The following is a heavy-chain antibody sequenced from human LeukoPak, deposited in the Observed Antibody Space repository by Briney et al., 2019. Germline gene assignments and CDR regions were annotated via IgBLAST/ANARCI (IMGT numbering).Heavy chain of an antibody. D-gene: IGHD4-17*01. CDR3: ARNEHGEFVGPSEF. Sequence: TSETLSLTCTVSGYSISSGYFWGWIRQPPGKGPEWIASVYHSRSTYYSPSLKSRVTISVDTSKNQFSLRLSSVTAADTAVYYCARNEHGEFVGPSEFWGQGTLVTVSS. V-gene: IGHV4-38-2*02. CDR1: GYSISSGYF. J-gene: IGHJ4*02. CDR2: VYHSRST.